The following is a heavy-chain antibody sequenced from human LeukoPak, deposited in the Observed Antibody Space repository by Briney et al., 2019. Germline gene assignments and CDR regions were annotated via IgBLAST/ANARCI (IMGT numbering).Heavy chain of an antibody. CDR3: ARHKAYGFDV. J-gene: IGHJ6*02. Sequence: PGGSLRLSCAASGFTFSTYWMHWVRQVPGKGLVWVSHIKSDGTITTYADSVKGRFTISRDNAKNTLYLQMNSLRAEDTAVYYCARHKAYGFDVWGRGTMVAVSS. V-gene: IGHV3-74*01. CDR1: GFTFSTYW. CDR2: IKSDGTIT.